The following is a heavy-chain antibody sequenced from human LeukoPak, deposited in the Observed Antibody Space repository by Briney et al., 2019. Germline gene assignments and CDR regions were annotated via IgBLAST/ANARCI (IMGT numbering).Heavy chain of an antibody. CDR1: GFTFTDYH. CDR2: ISPGGGSK. CDR3: AGGRDTAVAGPGGYFDY. D-gene: IGHD6-19*01. V-gene: IGHV3-11*01. J-gene: IGHJ4*02. Sequence: GSLRLSCAAFGFTFTDYHMSWIRQAPGKGLECVSYISPGGGSKYFADPVKGRFTISRDNAKNSLYLQMNSLTAEDTAVYYCAGGRDTAVAGPGGYFDYWAQGTLVTVSS.